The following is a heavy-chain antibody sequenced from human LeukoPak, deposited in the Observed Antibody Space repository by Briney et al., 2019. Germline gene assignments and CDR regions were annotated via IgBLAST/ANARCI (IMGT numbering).Heavy chain of an antibody. D-gene: IGHD3-22*01. V-gene: IGHV4-39*01. CDR1: GGSISSSSYY. CDR2: IYYSGST. CDR3: ARHALSGYHFDY. J-gene: IGHJ4*02. Sequence: NTSETLSLTCTVPGGSISSSSYYWGWIRQPPGKGLEWIGSIYYSGSTYYNPSLKSRVTISVDTSKNQFSLKLSSVTAADTAVYYCARHALSGYHFDYWGQGTLVAVSS.